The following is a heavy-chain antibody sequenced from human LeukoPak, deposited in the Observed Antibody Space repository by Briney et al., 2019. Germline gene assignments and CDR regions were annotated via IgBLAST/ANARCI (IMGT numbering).Heavy chain of an antibody. Sequence: GSLRLSCAASGFTFSSYSMNWVRQAPGKGLEWVSYVSSSSTTIYYAGSVKGRFTISRDNAKNSLYLQMNSLRAEDTALYYCAKGGYSYGYSDYWGQGTLVTVSS. J-gene: IGHJ4*02. D-gene: IGHD5-18*01. CDR2: VSSSSTTI. CDR1: GFTFSSYS. V-gene: IGHV3-48*04. CDR3: AKGGYSYGYSDY.